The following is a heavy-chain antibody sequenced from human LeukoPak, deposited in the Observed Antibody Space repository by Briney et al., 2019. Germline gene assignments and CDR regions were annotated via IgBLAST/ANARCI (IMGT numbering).Heavy chain of an antibody. D-gene: IGHD1-26*01. J-gene: IGHJ6*03. V-gene: IGHV3-11*04. CDR2: ISSSGSTI. CDR1: GFTFSDYY. CDR3: ARDGPQTTWELTIHLYYYYYYMDV. Sequence: GGSLRLSCAASGFTFSDYYMSWIRQAPGKGLEWVSYISSSGSTIYYADSVKGRFTISRDNAKNSLYLQMNSLRAEDTAVYYCARDGPQTTWELTIHLYYYYYYMDVWGKGTTVTVSS.